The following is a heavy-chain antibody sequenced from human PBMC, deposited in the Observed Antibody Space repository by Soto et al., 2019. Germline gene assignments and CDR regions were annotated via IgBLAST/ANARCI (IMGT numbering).Heavy chain of an antibody. CDR1: GYTFTDFH. Sequence: DSVKVSCKTSGYTFTDFHIHWLRQAPGESLEWMGWINPNSGGTVYAPRFQDLVTLTRDASLSTVYLEMAGLKSDDTAVYFCTRSPYFFHRNCLTSRSFD. D-gene: IGHD3-9*01. CDR3: TRSPYFFHRNCLTSRSFD. V-gene: IGHV1-2*04. CDR2: INPNSGGT. J-gene: IGHJ4*01.